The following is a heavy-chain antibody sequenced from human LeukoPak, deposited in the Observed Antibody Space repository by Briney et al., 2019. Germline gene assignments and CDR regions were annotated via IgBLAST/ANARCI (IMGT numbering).Heavy chain of an antibody. CDR2: MFFTGNT. Sequence: SETLSLTCNVSGSSIRSSSYYCAWIRQPPGKGLEWIGSMFFTGNTYYNPTLKSRVTMSIDTSKNQFSLRLSSVTAADTAVYYCARGPDAVAGDFDYWGQGTLVTVSS. J-gene: IGHJ4*02. CDR3: ARGPDAVAGDFDY. CDR1: GSSIRSSSYY. V-gene: IGHV4-39*07. D-gene: IGHD6-19*01.